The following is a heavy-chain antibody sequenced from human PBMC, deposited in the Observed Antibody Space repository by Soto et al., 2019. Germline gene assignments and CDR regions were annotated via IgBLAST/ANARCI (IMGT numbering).Heavy chain of an antibody. CDR1: GFTFSSYA. V-gene: IGHV3-23*01. Sequence: EVQLLESGGGLVQPGGSLRLSCAASGFTFSSYAMGWVRQAPGKGLEWVSGIGGSGDYTYYADSVKGHFTISRDNSKKTLYLQMNSLRAEDTAVYYCAKGGFYGSGSRRGFDYWGQGTLVTVSS. D-gene: IGHD3-10*01. CDR3: AKGGFYGSGSRRGFDY. J-gene: IGHJ4*02. CDR2: IGGSGDYT.